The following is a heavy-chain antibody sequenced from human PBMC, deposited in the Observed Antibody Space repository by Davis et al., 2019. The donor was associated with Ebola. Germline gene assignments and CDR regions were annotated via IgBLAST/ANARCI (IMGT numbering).Heavy chain of an antibody. CDR2: IIPIFGTA. Sequence: SVKVSCKASGGTFSSYAISWVRQAPGQGLEWMGGIIPIFGTANYAQKLQGRVTMTTDTSTSTAYMELRSLRSDDTAVYYCARVRAARTWFDPWGQGTLVTVSS. J-gene: IGHJ5*02. CDR1: GGTFSSYA. CDR3: ARVRAARTWFDP. D-gene: IGHD6-6*01. V-gene: IGHV1-69*05.